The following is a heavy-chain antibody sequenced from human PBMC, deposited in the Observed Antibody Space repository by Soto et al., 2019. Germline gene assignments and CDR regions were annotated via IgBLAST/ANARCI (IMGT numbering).Heavy chain of an antibody. CDR3: ARGLFGELLLPRSYYFDY. D-gene: IGHD2-15*01. V-gene: IGHV4-34*01. CDR1: GGSFSGYY. Sequence: SETLSLTCAVYGGSFSGYYWSWIRQPPGKGLEWIGEINHSGSTNYNPSLKSRVTISVDTSKNQFSLKLSSVTAADTAVYYCARGLFGELLLPRSYYFDYWGQGTLVTVSS. J-gene: IGHJ4*02. CDR2: INHSGST.